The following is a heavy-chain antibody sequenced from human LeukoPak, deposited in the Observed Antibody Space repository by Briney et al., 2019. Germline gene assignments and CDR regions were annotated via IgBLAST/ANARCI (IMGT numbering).Heavy chain of an antibody. D-gene: IGHD3-22*01. Sequence: GGSLRLSCAGSGFTFSSSGMSWVRQAPGQGLEWVSGITSGGNTYYADSVKGRFTASRDNSKNTLFLQMNSLRAEDTALYYCAKAYDSSPAEYWGQGTLVTVSS. CDR1: GFTFSSSG. CDR3: AKAYDSSPAEY. CDR2: ITSGGNT. V-gene: IGHV3-23*01. J-gene: IGHJ4*02.